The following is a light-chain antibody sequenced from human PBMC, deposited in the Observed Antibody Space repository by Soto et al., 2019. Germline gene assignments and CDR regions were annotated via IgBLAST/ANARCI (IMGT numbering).Light chain of an antibody. V-gene: IGKV3-15*01. J-gene: IGKJ3*01. CDR1: QSVSSN. Sequence: EIVMTQSPATLSVSPGERATLSCRASQSVSSNLAWYQQKPGQAPRLLIYGASTRATGIPARFSGSGSGTEFTLTSSRQQAEDFAVYYCQQYNNWPLTFGPGTKVDIK. CDR2: GAS. CDR3: QQYNNWPLT.